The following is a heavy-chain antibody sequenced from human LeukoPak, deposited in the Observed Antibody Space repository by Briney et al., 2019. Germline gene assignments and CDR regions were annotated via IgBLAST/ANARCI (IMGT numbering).Heavy chain of an antibody. Sequence: GASVKVSCKASGGTFSSYAISWVRQAPGQGLEWMGGIIPIFGTANYAQKFQGRVTITTDESTSTAYMELSSLRSEVTAVYYCARGPFGGSPRTRYYYYMDVWGKGTTVTVSS. J-gene: IGHJ6*03. D-gene: IGHD2-15*01. CDR2: IIPIFGTA. CDR3: ARGPFGGSPRTRYYYYMDV. CDR1: GGTFSSYA. V-gene: IGHV1-69*05.